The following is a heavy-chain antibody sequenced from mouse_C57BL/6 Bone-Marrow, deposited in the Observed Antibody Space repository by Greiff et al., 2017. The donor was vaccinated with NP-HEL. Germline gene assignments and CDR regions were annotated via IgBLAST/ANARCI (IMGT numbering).Heavy chain of an antibody. Sequence: QVQLQQSGAELARPGASVKLSCKASGYTFTSYGISWVKQRTGQGLEWIGEIYPRSGNTYYNEKFKGKATLTADKSSSTAYMELRSLTSEDSAVYFCARDYSNHFAYWGQGTLVTVSA. D-gene: IGHD2-5*01. V-gene: IGHV1-81*01. J-gene: IGHJ3*01. CDR3: ARDYSNHFAY. CDR1: GYTFTSYG. CDR2: IYPRSGNT.